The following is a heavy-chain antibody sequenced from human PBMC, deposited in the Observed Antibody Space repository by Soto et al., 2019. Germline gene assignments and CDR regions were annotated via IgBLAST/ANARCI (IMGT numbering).Heavy chain of an antibody. Sequence: EVQLVESGGGLVQPGGSLRLSCAASGFTFSDHYMDWVRQAPGKGLEWVGRTRNKANSYTTEYVASVKGRFTISRDDSKNSLYLQMNSLKTEDTAVYYCALTVTRDVWGQGTTVTVSS. CDR1: GFTFSDHY. D-gene: IGHD4-17*01. CDR3: ALTVTRDV. V-gene: IGHV3-72*01. CDR2: TRNKANSYTT. J-gene: IGHJ6*02.